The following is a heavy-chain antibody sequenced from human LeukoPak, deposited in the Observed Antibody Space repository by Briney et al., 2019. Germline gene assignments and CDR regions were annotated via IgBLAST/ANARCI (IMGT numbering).Heavy chain of an antibody. Sequence: PGGSLRLSCEASGFIFSSYGMHWVRQAPGRRLEWVAFIRDDGSNNYYADSVKGRFTISRDNTKNSLYLQMNSLRAEDTAVYYCARYYYDTSDYYALYSYYYSIDVWGKGTTVTVSS. CDR2: IRDDGSNN. V-gene: IGHV3-30*02. CDR1: GFIFSSYG. CDR3: ARYYYDTSDYYALYSYYYSIDV. D-gene: IGHD3-22*01. J-gene: IGHJ6*03.